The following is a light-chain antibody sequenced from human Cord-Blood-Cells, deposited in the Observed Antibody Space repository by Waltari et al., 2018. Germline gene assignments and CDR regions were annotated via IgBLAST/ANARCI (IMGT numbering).Light chain of an antibody. CDR1: SSDVCGYNY. CDR2: DVS. J-gene: IGLJ2*01. Sequence: QTALTQPASASGAPGQSITISCTGTSSDVCGYNYDYLYQQHPAKAPKLMSYDVSNLRSGVSNGFSRSTSSKTASVSISGLQADAEADYLCSSYTCSCTVVFRGGTKLTVL. V-gene: IGLV2-14*01. CDR3: SSYTCSCTVV.